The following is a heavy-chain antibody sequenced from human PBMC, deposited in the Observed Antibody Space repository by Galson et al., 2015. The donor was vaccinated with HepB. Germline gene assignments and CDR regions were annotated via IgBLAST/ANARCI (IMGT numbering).Heavy chain of an antibody. CDR3: ARVYNSGWYGHFDY. D-gene: IGHD6-19*01. V-gene: IGHV1-18*01. Sequence: SVKVSCKAYGYTFTSYGISWVRQASGQGLQWMGWISSYNGHTNYPQHLQGRVTMTTDTSTSTAYMDLRSLRSDDTAVYYCARVYNSGWYGHFDYWGQRTLVTVSS. J-gene: IGHJ4*02. CDR2: ISSYNGHT. CDR1: GYTFTSYG.